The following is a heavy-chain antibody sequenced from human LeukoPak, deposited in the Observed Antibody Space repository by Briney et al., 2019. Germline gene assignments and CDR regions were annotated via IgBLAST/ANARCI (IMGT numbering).Heavy chain of an antibody. Sequence: TSETLSLTCTVSGVSISSGREGWGWLGQAEGKGLEWIVRIYTSGSTNDNPALKRRITITVDTDKNKVPLKLRSVTAADTAVYYCARHSGSYYYFDYWGQGTLVTVSS. CDR2: IYTSGST. CDR3: ARHSGSYYYFDY. CDR1: GVSISSGREG. V-gene: IGHV4-61*02. J-gene: IGHJ4*02. D-gene: IGHD1-26*01.